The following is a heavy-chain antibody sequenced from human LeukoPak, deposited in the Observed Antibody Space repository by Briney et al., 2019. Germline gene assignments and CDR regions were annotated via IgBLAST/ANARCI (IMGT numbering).Heavy chain of an antibody. Sequence: PGGSLRLSCAASGFTFSTYSMNWVRQAPGKGLEWVSSISSTSGYICYADSVKGRFTISRDNAKNSLYLQMNSLRAEDTAVYFCARDQSGGYTFYFDYWGQGTLVSVSS. D-gene: IGHD5-12*01. CDR2: ISSTSGYI. CDR1: GFTFSTYS. J-gene: IGHJ4*02. CDR3: ARDQSGGYTFYFDY. V-gene: IGHV3-21*01.